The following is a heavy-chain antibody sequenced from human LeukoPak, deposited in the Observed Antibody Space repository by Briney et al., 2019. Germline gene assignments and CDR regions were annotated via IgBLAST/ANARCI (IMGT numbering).Heavy chain of an antibody. J-gene: IGHJ4*02. CDR2: FSASNGNT. V-gene: IGHV1-18*01. D-gene: IGHD5-12*01. CDR3: ALNSGYGLVPFDY. Sequence: ASVKVSCKSSGYTFTSFGITWVRQAPGQGLEWMGWFSASNGNTNYAQKPQGRVTMTTDSSTSTAYMELRSLRSDDTAVYYCALNSGYGLVPFDYWGQGTLVTVSS. CDR1: GYTFTSFG.